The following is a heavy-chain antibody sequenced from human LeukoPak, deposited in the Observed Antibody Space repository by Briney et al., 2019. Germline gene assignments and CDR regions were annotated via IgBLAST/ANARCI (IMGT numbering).Heavy chain of an antibody. Sequence: GGSLRLSCAASGFTFSSYAMSWVRQAPGKGLEWVSVISGSGGSTYYADSVKGRFTISRDNSKNTLYLQMNSLRAEDTAVYYCAKASVAGTRHYYFDYWGQGTLVTVSS. CDR3: AKASVAGTRHYYFDY. D-gene: IGHD6-19*01. CDR1: GFTFSSYA. J-gene: IGHJ4*02. V-gene: IGHV3-23*01. CDR2: ISGSGGST.